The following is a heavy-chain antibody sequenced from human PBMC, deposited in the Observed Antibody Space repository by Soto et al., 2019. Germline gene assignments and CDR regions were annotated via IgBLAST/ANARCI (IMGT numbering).Heavy chain of an antibody. CDR1: GFTFSSYA. V-gene: IGHV3-30-3*01. Sequence: QVQLVESGGGVVQPGRSLRLSCAASGFTFSSYAMHWVRQAPGKGLEWVAVISYDGSNKYYADSVKGRFTISRDNSKNTLYLQMNSLRAEDTAVYYCARPVLTTVTTGAFDYWGQGTLVTVSS. D-gene: IGHD4-17*01. J-gene: IGHJ4*02. CDR2: ISYDGSNK. CDR3: ARPVLTTVTTGAFDY.